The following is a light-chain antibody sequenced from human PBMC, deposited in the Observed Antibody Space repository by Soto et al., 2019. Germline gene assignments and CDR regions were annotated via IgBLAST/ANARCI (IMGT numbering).Light chain of an antibody. CDR3: TSYTRSSPYV. Sequence: QSALTQPASVSGSPGQSITISCTGTNSDIGAYNYVSWYQHYPGKAPKLIIYEVSNRPSGVSNRFSGSKSGNTASLTISGLQTEDEADYYCTSYTRSSPYVFATGTKLTVL. V-gene: IGLV2-14*01. CDR1: NSDIGAYNY. CDR2: EVS. J-gene: IGLJ1*01.